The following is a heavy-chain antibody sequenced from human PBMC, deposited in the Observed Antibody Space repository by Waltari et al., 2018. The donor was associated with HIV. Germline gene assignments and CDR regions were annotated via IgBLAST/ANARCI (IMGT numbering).Heavy chain of an antibody. V-gene: IGHV3-23*01. J-gene: IGHJ4*02. Sequence: VPVLMSGAALAAPWGSRRVSRAAYGGHLLTQRPVQGRQAPGKVLRWVPRVRNSDVATYNSDAGKSRFAISRDSSKNTMYLHMNSLRDEDTALYYGAKIVVDASINTYFHFDYWGQGTQVTVSS. CDR1: GGHLLTQR. D-gene: IGHD2-21*01. CDR3: AKIVVDASINTYFHFDY. CDR2: VRNSDVAT.